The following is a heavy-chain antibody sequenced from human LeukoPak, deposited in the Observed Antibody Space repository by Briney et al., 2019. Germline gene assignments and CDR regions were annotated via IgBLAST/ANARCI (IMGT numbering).Heavy chain of an antibody. CDR3: ARIAAAGIIDY. CDR1: GGSISSYY. D-gene: IGHD6-13*01. CDR2: IYYSGST. J-gene: IGHJ4*02. V-gene: IGHV4-59*08. Sequence: SETLSLTCTVSGGSISSYYWSWLRQPPGKGLEWIGYIYYSGSTNYNPSHKSRVTISVDTSKNQFSLKLSSVTAAVTAVYYCARIAAAGIIDYWGQGTLVTVSS.